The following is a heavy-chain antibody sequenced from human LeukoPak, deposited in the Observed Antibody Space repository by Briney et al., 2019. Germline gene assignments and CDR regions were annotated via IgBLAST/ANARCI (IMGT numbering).Heavy chain of an antibody. CDR3: ARDSTDSSSTFDY. V-gene: IGHV3-33*01. Sequence: GSLRLFCATSGFTFSRYCLPWGRQAPGKGLEWGAVIWYDGTNEYYADSVKGRFTFSRNNSKKTVYLQMNALRAEDTAVYYCARDSTDSSSTFDYWGQGTLVTVSS. D-gene: IGHD6-6*01. CDR1: GFTFSRYC. CDR2: IWYDGTNE. J-gene: IGHJ4*02.